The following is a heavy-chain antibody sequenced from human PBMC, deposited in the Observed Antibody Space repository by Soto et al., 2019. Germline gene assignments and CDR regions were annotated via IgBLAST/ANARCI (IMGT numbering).Heavy chain of an antibody. CDR1: GGSITGYY. CDR2: IHYSGST. CDR3: ARHSYYSNPLRFDP. Sequence: QVQLQESGPGLVQPSETLSLTCTVSGGSITGYYWSWIRQPPGKGPEWIGNIHYSGSTNYNPSLKRRVTISVDTSKNQFSLRLSFVTAAETAVYYCARHSYYSNPLRFDPWGQGNLVTVSS. J-gene: IGHJ5*02. V-gene: IGHV4-59*08. D-gene: IGHD4-4*01.